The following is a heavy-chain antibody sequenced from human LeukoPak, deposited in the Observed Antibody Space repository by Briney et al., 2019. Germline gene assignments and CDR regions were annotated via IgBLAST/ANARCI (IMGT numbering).Heavy chain of an antibody. CDR2: IYYSGST. D-gene: IGHD1-7*01. CDR3: ARVRTRWVDY. J-gene: IGHJ4*02. V-gene: IGHV4-59*06. Sequence: PSETLSLTCTVSGGSISSYDWSWIRQHPGKGLEWIGYIYYSGSTYYNPSLKSRVTISVDTSKNQFSLKLSSVTAADTAVYYCARVRTRWVDYWGQGTLVTVSS. CDR1: GGSISSYD.